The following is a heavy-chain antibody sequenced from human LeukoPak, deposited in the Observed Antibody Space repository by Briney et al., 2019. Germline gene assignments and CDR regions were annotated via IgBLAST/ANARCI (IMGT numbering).Heavy chain of an antibody. D-gene: IGHD6-13*01. CDR2: IHNGGNA. Sequence: SETLSLTCNVSGGSISRYYWAWIRQPPGMGLESIGKIHNGGNAYYTPSLKSRVTLSMVASRNQVSLRLSSVTAADTAVYYCASGYSTTLDFWGQGTLVTVSS. CDR3: ASGYSTTLDF. V-gene: IGHV4-59*04. J-gene: IGHJ4*02. CDR1: GGSISRYY.